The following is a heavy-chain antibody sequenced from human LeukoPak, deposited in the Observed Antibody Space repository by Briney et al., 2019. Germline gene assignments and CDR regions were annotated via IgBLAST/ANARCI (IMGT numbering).Heavy chain of an antibody. CDR2: IWYDGSNK. CDR3: ASLVYYDSSGSDY. CDR1: GFTFSSYG. D-gene: IGHD3-22*01. J-gene: IGHJ4*02. Sequence: PGRSLRLSCAASGFTFSSYGMHWVRQAPGKGVKWVAVIWYDGSNKYYADSVKGRFTISRDNSKNTLYLQMNSLRAEDTAVYYCASLVYYDSSGSDYWGQGTLVTVSS. V-gene: IGHV3-33*01.